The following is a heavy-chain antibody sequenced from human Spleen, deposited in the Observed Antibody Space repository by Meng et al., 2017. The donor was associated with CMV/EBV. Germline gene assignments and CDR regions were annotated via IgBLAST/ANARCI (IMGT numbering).Heavy chain of an antibody. CDR3: ARDPERSGGSGSYPDY. V-gene: IGHV3-21*01. J-gene: IGHJ4*02. D-gene: IGHD1-26*01. CDR1: GFTFSSYS. CDR2: ISSSSSYI. Sequence: GESLRLSCAASGFTFSSYSMNWVRQAPGKGLEWVSSISSSSSYIYYADSVKGRFTISRDNAKNSLYLQMNSLRAEDTAVYYCARDPERSGGSGSYPDYWGQGTLVTVSS.